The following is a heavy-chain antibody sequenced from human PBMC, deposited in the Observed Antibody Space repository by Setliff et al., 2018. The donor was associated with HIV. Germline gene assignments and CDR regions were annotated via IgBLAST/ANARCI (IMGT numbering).Heavy chain of an antibody. CDR3: AKASLVYYDILTGYGNWFDP. D-gene: IGHD3-9*01. CDR2: ISGSGGNT. CDR1: GFTFSSYT. Sequence: GGSLRLFCAASGFTFSSYTMKWVRQAPGKGLEWVSTISGSGGNTYYADSVKGRFTISRDNSKNTLYLQMNSLRAEDTAVYYCAKASLVYYDILTGYGNWFDPWGQGTLVTVSS. V-gene: IGHV3-23*01. J-gene: IGHJ5*02.